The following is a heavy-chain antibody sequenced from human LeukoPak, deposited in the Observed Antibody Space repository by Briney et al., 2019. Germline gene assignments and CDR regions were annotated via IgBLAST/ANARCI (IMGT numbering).Heavy chain of an antibody. Sequence: GGSLRLSCAASGFTFSSYVMSWVRQAPGKGLEWVSNIGGSVGSMFYAASVKGRFAISRDNSKNTLFLQMNNLRVEDTAVYYCAKRGNSWGLFDYWGQGTLVTVSS. V-gene: IGHV3-23*01. CDR1: GFTFSSYV. CDR2: IGGSVGSM. CDR3: AKRGNSWGLFDY. J-gene: IGHJ4*02. D-gene: IGHD6-13*01.